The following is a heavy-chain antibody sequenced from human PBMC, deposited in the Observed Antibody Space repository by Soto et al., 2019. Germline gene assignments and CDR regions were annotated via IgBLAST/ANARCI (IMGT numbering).Heavy chain of an antibody. D-gene: IGHD2-15*01. CDR3: ARAVSPLGWFDY. CDR2: ISSSSSYI. Sequence: GRSLRLSCAASGFNFSSYNMNWVRQAPGKGLEWVSSISSSSSYIYYADSVKGRFTISRDNAKNSLYLQMNSLRAEDTAVYSCARAVSPLGWFDYWGQGTLVTVSS. J-gene: IGHJ4*02. CDR1: GFNFSSYN. V-gene: IGHV3-21*01.